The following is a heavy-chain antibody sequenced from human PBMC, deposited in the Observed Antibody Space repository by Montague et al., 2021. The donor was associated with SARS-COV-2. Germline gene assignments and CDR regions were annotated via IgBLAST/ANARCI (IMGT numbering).Heavy chain of an antibody. Sequence: SETLSLTCTVSGVSINDYFWTWIRQTPGKGLEWIGYIFFNRGPNHNASXKNRVTISLDTSKSQFSLRLTSATAADTDVYFCASGRDGSYSHFHFWGQGARVTVSS. J-gene: IGHJ1*01. CDR1: GVSINDYF. V-gene: IGHV4-59*01. CDR3: ASGRDGSYSHFHF. CDR2: IFFNRGP. D-gene: IGHD4-11*01.